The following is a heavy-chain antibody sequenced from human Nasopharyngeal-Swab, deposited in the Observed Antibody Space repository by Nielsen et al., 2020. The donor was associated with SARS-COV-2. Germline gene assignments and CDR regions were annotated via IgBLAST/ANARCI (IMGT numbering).Heavy chain of an antibody. Sequence: GGSLRLSCAASGFSFSTYAMHWVRHAPAKGLEWVTLISNDGSNKYYGDSVKGRFTISRNNSRNTLFLQMNSLRPEDTAVYYCAKAQGIRYGLDVRGQGTTVTVSS. CDR3: AKAQGIRYGLDV. CDR2: ISNDGSNK. CDR1: GFSFSTYA. V-gene: IGHV3-30*18. J-gene: IGHJ6*02.